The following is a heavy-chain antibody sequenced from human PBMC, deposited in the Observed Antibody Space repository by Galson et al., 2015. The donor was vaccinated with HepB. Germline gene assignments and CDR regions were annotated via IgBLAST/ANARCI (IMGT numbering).Heavy chain of an antibody. Sequence: SVKVSCKASGGTFRTYAISWVRQAPGQGLEWMGGIIPIFAALDYAQKFQGRVTITADESTSTAYMELSSLRSEDTAFYYCATSTYSSTWYGYTMDVWGQGTTVSVSS. CDR2: IIPIFAAL. CDR1: GGTFRTYA. J-gene: IGHJ6*02. D-gene: IGHD6-13*01. CDR3: ATSTYSSTWYGYTMDV. V-gene: IGHV1-69*13.